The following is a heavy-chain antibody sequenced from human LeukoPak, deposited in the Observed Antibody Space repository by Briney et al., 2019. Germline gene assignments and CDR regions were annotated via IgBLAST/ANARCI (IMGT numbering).Heavy chain of an antibody. CDR3: ARTHQGYSGYVPYYYYMDV. Sequence: GGSPRLSCAASGFTFSSYWMHWVRQAPGKGLVWVSRINSDGSSTSYADSVKGRFTISRDNAKNTLYLQMNSLRAEDTAVYYCARTHQGYSGYVPYYYYMDVWGKGTTVTISS. D-gene: IGHD5-12*01. V-gene: IGHV3-74*01. J-gene: IGHJ6*03. CDR2: INSDGSST. CDR1: GFTFSSYW.